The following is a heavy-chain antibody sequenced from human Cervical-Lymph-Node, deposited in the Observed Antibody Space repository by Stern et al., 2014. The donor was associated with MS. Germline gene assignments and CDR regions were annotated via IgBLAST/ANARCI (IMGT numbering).Heavy chain of an antibody. CDR2: ISVYNGNI. CDR1: GFNFSNYG. D-gene: IGHD1-26*01. Sequence: QSGAEVKKPGASVKVSCKASGFNFSNYGLSWVRQAPGQGLEWMGWISVYNGNIDFAQKFQGRLTMTTDTSTSTVYMELRSLRSDDTAVYYCTRDRGIMGTTTGDYWGQGTLVSVSS. V-gene: IGHV1-18*01. J-gene: IGHJ4*02. CDR3: TRDRGIMGTTTGDY.